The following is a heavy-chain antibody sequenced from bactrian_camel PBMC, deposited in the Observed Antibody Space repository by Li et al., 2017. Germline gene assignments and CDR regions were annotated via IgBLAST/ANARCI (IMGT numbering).Heavy chain of an antibody. CDR3: ASSRPYGGSCQSREYVY. Sequence: HVQLVESGGGSVQAGGSLRLSCAASAYTYSSYCMGWFRQAPGKEHEGVAIIESVGATTYADSVKGRFTISRDNARNAVYLQMNSLKPEDTAMYYCASSRPYGGSCQSREYVYWGQGTQVTVS. D-gene: IGHD6*01. CDR1: AYTYSSYC. J-gene: IGHJ4*01. V-gene: IGHV3S9*01. CDR2: IESVGAT.